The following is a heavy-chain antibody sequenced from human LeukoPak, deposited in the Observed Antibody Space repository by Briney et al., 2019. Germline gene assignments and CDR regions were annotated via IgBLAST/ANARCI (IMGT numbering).Heavy chain of an antibody. CDR3: ARLIYDSSGPFDAFDI. V-gene: IGHV1-3*01. CDR1: GDTFTSYA. D-gene: IGHD3-22*01. Sequence: ASVNVSCKASGDTFTSYAMHWVRQAPGQRLEWMGWINAGNGNTKYSQKFQGRVTITRDTSASTAYMELSSLRSEDTAVYYCARLIYDSSGPFDAFDIWGQGTMVTVSS. CDR2: INAGNGNT. J-gene: IGHJ3*02.